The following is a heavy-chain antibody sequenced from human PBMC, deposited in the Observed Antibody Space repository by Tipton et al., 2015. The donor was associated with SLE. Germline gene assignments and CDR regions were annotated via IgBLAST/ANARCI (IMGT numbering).Heavy chain of an antibody. D-gene: IGHD1-7*01. J-gene: IGHJ4*02. CDR1: SGSISSSDYC. CDR3: ARRPLNFPADS. Sequence: LRLSCTVSSGSISSSDYCWGWIRQPPGKGLEWIGSIYYSGSTYYNPSLQSRITISVDTSKNQFSLKLTSVTAADTAVYYCARRPLNFPADSWGQGTLVTVSS. CDR2: IYYSGST. V-gene: IGHV4-39*01.